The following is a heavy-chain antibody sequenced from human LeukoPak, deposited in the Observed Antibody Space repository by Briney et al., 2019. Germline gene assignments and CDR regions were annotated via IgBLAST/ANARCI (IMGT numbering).Heavy chain of an antibody. J-gene: IGHJ6*02. D-gene: IGHD3-9*01. Sequence: SETLSLACTVSGGSISSYYWSWIRQPPGKGLEWIGYIYYSGSTNYNPSLKSRVTISVDTSKNQFSLKLSSVTAADTAVYYCARGPILTGYRPYGMDVWGQGTTVTVSS. CDR1: GGSISSYY. CDR2: IYYSGST. CDR3: ARGPILTGYRPYGMDV. V-gene: IGHV4-59*08.